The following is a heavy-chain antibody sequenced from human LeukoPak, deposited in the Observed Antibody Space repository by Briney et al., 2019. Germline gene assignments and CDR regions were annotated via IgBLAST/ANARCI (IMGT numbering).Heavy chain of an antibody. CDR1: GYTFTSYD. V-gene: IGHV1-8*01. D-gene: IGHD6-6*01. J-gene: IGHJ4*02. Sequence: ASVKVSCKASGYTFTSYDINWVRQATGQGLEWMGWMNPNSGNTGYAQKFQGRVTMTRNTSISTAYMELSSLRSEGTAVYYCARGGSSSSHFDYWGQGTLVTVSS. CDR3: ARGGSSSSHFDY. CDR2: MNPNSGNT.